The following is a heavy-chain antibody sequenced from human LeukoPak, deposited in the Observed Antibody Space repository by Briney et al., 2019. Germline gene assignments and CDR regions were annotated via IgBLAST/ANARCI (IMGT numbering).Heavy chain of an antibody. V-gene: IGHV4-59*01. CDR1: GGSISTYY. Sequence: SETLSLTPTVAGGSISTYYWSWIRQTPGKRMQWIAYLYYSESTKSNISLKSRVTTSVDMSKNRFSLKLSSVTAADTAVYYCARGPGGKYSGYDWDYWGQGILVTVSS. CDR3: ARGPGGKYSGYDWDY. CDR2: LYYSEST. J-gene: IGHJ4*02. D-gene: IGHD5-12*01.